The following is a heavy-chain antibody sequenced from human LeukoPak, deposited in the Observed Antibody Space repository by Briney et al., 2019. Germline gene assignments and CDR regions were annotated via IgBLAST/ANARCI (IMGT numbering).Heavy chain of an antibody. CDR3: ANLRKWERGH. Sequence: GGSLRLSCAASGFTVSSNYMSWVRQAPGKGLEWVSAISGSGGSTYYADSVKGRFTISRDNSKNTLYLQMNSLRAEDTAVYYCANLRKWERGHWGQGTLVTVSS. J-gene: IGHJ1*01. V-gene: IGHV3-23*01. CDR2: ISGSGGST. D-gene: IGHD1-26*01. CDR1: GFTVSSNY.